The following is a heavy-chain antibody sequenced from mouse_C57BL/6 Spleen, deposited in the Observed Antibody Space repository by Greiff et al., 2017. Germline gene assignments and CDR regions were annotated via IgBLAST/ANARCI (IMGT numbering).Heavy chain of an antibody. D-gene: IGHD2-3*01. CDR3: ARSGDGYFDY. J-gene: IGHJ2*01. V-gene: IGHV1-69*01. CDR1: GYTFTSYW. CDR2: IDPSDSYT. Sequence: QVQLQQPGAELVMPGASVKLSCKASGYTFTSYWMHWVKQRPGQGLEWIGEIDPSDSYTNYNQKFKGKSTLTVDKSSSTAYMQLSSLTSEDSAVYYCARSGDGYFDYWGQGTTRTVSS.